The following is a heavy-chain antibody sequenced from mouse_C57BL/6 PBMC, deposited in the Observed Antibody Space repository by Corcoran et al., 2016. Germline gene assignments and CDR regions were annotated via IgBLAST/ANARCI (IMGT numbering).Heavy chain of an antibody. Sequence: EVQLQQSGPELVKPGASVKISCKASGYTFTDYYMNWVKQSHGKSLEWIGDINPNNGGTSYNQKFKGKATLTVDKSSSTAYMELRSLTSEDSAVYYCARRDYYAAMDYWGQGTSVTVSS. CDR2: INPNNGGT. CDR3: ARRDYYAAMDY. V-gene: IGHV1-26*01. CDR1: GYTFTDYY. D-gene: IGHD1-1*01. J-gene: IGHJ4*01.